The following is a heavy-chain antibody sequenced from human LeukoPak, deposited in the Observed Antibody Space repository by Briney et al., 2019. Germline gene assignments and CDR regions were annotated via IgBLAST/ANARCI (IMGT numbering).Heavy chain of an antibody. CDR1: GYTFTSYY. CDR3: ARSLAVRGVIITSPGY. CDR2: INPSGGST. J-gene: IGHJ4*02. Sequence: ASVKVSCKASGYTFTSYYMHWVRQAPGQGLEWMGIINPSGGSTSYAQKFQGRVTMTRDTSTSTVYMELSSLRSEDTAVYYCARSLAVRGVIITSPGYWGQGTLVIVSS. V-gene: IGHV1-46*01. D-gene: IGHD3-10*01.